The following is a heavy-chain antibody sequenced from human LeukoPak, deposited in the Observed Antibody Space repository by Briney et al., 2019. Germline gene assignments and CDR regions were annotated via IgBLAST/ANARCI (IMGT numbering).Heavy chain of an antibody. CDR3: AREGVVVTATTTDAFDI. CDR1: GGSISSGGYY. Sequence: SQTLSLTCTVSGGSISSGGYYWSWIRQHPGKGLEWIGYIYYSGSTYYNPSLKSRVTISVDTSKNQFSLKLSSVTAADTAVYYCAREGVVVTATTTDAFDIWGQGTMVTVSS. J-gene: IGHJ3*02. CDR2: IYYSGST. D-gene: IGHD2-21*02. V-gene: IGHV4-31*03.